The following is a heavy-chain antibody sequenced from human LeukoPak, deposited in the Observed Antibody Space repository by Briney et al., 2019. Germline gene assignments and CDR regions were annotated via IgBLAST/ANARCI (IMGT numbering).Heavy chain of an antibody. CDR1: GFTFSSSA. Sequence: GGSLRLSCAASGFTFSSSAMSWVRQVPGKGLEWVSGISASGGSTSYADSVRGRFTISRDNSKNTLYLQMNSLRAEDTAIFYCAKSRGYSNGLGWFDPWGQGTLVTVSS. D-gene: IGHD6-19*01. CDR2: ISASGGST. V-gene: IGHV3-23*01. J-gene: IGHJ5*02. CDR3: AKSRGYSNGLGWFDP.